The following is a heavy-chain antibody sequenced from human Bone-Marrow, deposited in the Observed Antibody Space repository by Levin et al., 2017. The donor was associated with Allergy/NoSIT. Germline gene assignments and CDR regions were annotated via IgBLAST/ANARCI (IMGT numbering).Heavy chain of an antibody. D-gene: IGHD6-19*01. CDR3: ARHLGLGGYSSGWYTKSLWYFDR. CDR2: IYYSGST. J-gene: IGHJ2*01. V-gene: IGHV4-39*01. Sequence: ELPGKGLEWIGSIYYSGSTYYNPSLKSRVTISVDTSKNQFSLKLSSVTAADTAVYYCARHLGLGGYSSGWYTKSLWYFDRWGRGTLVTVSS.